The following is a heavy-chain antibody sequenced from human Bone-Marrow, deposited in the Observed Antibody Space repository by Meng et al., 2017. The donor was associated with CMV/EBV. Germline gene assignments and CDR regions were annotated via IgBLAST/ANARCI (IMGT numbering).Heavy chain of an antibody. Sequence: SETLSLTCTVSGGSISSYYWSWIRQPPGKGLEWIGSIYYSGGTNYNPSLKSRVTISVDTSKNQFSLKLTSVTAADTAVYYCVRVYDSNIYSPYDYWGQGTLVTVSS. CDR1: GGSISSYY. V-gene: IGHV4-59*01. J-gene: IGHJ4*02. CDR3: VRVYDSNIYSPYDY. CDR2: IYYSGGT. D-gene: IGHD3-22*01.